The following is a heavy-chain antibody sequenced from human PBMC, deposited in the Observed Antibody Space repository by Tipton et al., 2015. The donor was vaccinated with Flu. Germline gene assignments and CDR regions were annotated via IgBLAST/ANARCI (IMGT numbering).Heavy chain of an antibody. Sequence: GSLRLSCAASGFTVSSNYMSWVRQAPGKGLEWVSVIYSGGSTYYADSVKGRFPISRDNSKNTLYLQINSLRAEDTAVYYYARVTYYYDSSGYYYGMDVWGQGTTVTVSS. V-gene: IGHV3-53*01. CDR1: GFTVSSNY. CDR3: ARVTYYYDSSGYYYGMDV. CDR2: IYSGGST. J-gene: IGHJ6*02. D-gene: IGHD3-22*01.